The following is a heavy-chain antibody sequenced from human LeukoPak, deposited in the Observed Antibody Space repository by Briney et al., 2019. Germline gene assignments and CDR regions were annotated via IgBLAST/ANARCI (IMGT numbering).Heavy chain of an antibody. Sequence: ASVKVSCKASGGTFSSYAISWVRQAPGQGLEWMGWISAYNGNTNYAQKLQGRVTMTRDTSTSTVYMELSSLRSEDTAVYYCAILDKQYYDFWSGYYGMDVWGQGTTVTVSS. CDR3: AILDKQYYDFWSGYYGMDV. CDR1: GGTFSSYA. D-gene: IGHD3-3*01. J-gene: IGHJ6*02. CDR2: ISAYNGNT. V-gene: IGHV1-18*01.